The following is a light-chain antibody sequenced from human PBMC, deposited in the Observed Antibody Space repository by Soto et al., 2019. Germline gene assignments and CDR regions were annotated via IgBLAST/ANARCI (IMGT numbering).Light chain of an antibody. CDR2: RAS. Sequence: DIQMTQSPSTLSASVGDRVTITCRASQNIGSWLAWYQQKPGQGPKLLIYRASNLESGVPSRFSGSGSGTQFTLAISSLQPDDFATYYCQQSLDNPRTFGGGTRVEIQ. CDR1: QNIGSW. J-gene: IGKJ4*01. V-gene: IGKV1-5*03. CDR3: QQSLDNPRT.